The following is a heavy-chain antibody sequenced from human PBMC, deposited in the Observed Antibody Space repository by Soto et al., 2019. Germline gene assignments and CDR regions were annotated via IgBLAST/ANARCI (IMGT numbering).Heavy chain of an antibody. CDR2: IIPIFGTA. V-gene: IGHV1-69*06. Sequence: SVKVSCKASGGTFSSYAISWVRQAPGQGLEWMGGIIPIFGTANYAQKFQGRVTITADKSTSTAYMELSSLRSEDTAVYYCARYKAAPSPITIFGVVRPPYYYYGMDVWGQGTTVTVSS. J-gene: IGHJ6*02. D-gene: IGHD3-3*01. CDR1: GGTFSSYA. CDR3: ARYKAAPSPITIFGVVRPPYYYYGMDV.